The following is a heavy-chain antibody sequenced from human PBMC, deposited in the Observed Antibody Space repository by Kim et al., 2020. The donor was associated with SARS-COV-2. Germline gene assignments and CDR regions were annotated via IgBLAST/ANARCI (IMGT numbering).Heavy chain of an antibody. V-gene: IGHV3-23*01. CDR2: ISGSGGST. CDR1: GFTFSSYA. J-gene: IGHJ4*02. CDR3: AKDLRKGFSNYGLDYFDY. Sequence: GGSLRLSCAASGFTFSSYAMSWVRQAPGKGLEWVSAISGSGGSTYYADSVKGRFTISRDNSKNTLYLQMNSLRAEDTAVYYCAKDLRKGFSNYGLDYFDYWGQGTLVTVSS. D-gene: IGHD4-4*01.